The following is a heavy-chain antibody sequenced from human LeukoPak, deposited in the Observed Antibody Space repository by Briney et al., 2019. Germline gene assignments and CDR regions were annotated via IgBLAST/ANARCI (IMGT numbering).Heavy chain of an antibody. Sequence: GGSLRLSCAASGFPFKDYGMHWVRQAPGKGLERVSRISSGGGNTKYADSVKGRFTISRDNAKTTLYLQLNSLRAEDTAVYFCARLGRVTGWYSEYWGQGALVTVPS. CDR1: GFPFKDYG. CDR2: ISSGGGNT. CDR3: ARLGRVTGWYSEY. V-gene: IGHV3-74*03. J-gene: IGHJ4*02. D-gene: IGHD6-19*01.